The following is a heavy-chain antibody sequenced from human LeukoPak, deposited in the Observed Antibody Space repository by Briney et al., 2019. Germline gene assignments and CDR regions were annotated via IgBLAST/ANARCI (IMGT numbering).Heavy chain of an antibody. J-gene: IGHJ5*02. D-gene: IGHD1-26*01. Sequence: GESLRISCKGSGYSFTSYWIGWVRQMPGKGLEWMGIIYPGDSDTRYSPSFQGQVTISADNSISTAYLQWSSLKASDTAMYYCARLRGELLGINWFDPWGQGTLVTVSS. CDR1: GYSFTSYW. CDR3: ARLRGELLGINWFDP. V-gene: IGHV5-51*01. CDR2: IYPGDSDT.